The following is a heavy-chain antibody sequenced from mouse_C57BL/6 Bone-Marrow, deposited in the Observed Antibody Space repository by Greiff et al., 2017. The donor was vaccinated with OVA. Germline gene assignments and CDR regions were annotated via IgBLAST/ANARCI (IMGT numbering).Heavy chain of an antibody. V-gene: IGHV7-3*01. J-gene: IGHJ3*01. CDR3: ARYISPYDFSWFAY. CDR2: IRNNANGYTT. D-gene: IGHD2-4*01. Sequence: EVKLVESGGGLVQPGGSLSLSCAASGFTFTDYYMRWVRQPPGKALEWLGFIRNNANGYTTEYSASVKGRFTISRDNSPSILYLQMNALRAEDSSTYYGARYISPYDFSWFAYWGQGTLVTVSA. CDR1: GFTFTDYY.